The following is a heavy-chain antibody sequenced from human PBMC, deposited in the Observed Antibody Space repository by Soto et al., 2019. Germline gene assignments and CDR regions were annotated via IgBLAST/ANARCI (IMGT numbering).Heavy chain of an antibody. V-gene: IGHV1-69*08. CDR2: IIPLLDIA. CDR1: VGTFSNDI. D-gene: IGHD5-12*01. J-gene: IGHJ4*02. Sequence: QVQLVQSGAEVKKPGSSVKVSCKTSVGTFSNDIITWVRQAPGQGLEWMGRIIPLLDIANYAQKFQGRVTITADKSTGTAYMELNSLRSEDTAVYYCARDSPIGSTFSGYDAIDYWGQGTLVTVSS. CDR3: ARDSPIGSTFSGYDAIDY.